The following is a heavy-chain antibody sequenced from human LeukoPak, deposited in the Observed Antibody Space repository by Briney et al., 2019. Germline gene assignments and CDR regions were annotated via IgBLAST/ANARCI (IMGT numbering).Heavy chain of an antibody. CDR2: IYFSGDT. J-gene: IGHJ3*02. D-gene: IGHD3-22*01. V-gene: IGHV4-4*07. CDR3: ARARNYYDSSDYYYEGDAFDI. CDR1: GGSISTYY. Sequence: SETLSLTCTVSGGSISTYYWSWIRQPAGKGLEWIGRIYFSGDTNYNPSLKSRVTISVDTSKNQFSLKLSSVTAADTAVYFCARARNYYDSSDYYYEGDAFDIWGQGTMVTVSS.